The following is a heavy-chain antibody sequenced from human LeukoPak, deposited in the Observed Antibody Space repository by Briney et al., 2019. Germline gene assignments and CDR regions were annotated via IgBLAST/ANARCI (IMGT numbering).Heavy chain of an antibody. J-gene: IGHJ4*02. CDR3: ARGHSSAYVEY. D-gene: IGHD3-22*01. Sequence: GGSLRLSCAASGFTFSSYGMHWVRQAPGKGLEWVAVIWYDGNSKYYAGSAKGRFTISRDNSKNTLYLQMNSLRVEDTAVYYCARGHSSAYVEYWGQGTLVTVSS. CDR1: GFTFSSYG. CDR2: IWYDGNSK. V-gene: IGHV3-33*08.